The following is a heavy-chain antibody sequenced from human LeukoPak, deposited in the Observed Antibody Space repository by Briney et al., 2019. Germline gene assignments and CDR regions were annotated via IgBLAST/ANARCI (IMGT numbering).Heavy chain of an antibody. V-gene: IGHV3-30*04. D-gene: IGHD3-22*01. CDR1: GFTFSSYA. J-gene: IGHJ4*02. CDR2: ISYDGSNK. Sequence: PGGSLRLSCAASGFTFSSYAMHWVRQAPGKGLEWVAVISYDGSNKYYADSVKGRFTISRDNSKDTLYLQMNSLRAEDTAVYYCARGQVDYDSSGYYWFDYWGQGTLVTVSS. CDR3: ARGQVDYDSSGYYWFDY.